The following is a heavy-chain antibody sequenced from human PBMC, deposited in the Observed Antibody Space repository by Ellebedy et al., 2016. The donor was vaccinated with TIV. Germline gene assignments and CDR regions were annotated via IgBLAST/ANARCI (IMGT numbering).Heavy chain of an antibody. CDR3: ARVIYDRGTKAFDI. CDR1: GGSFSTYY. Sequence: SETLSLTCAVYGGSFSTYYWGWIRQPAGKGLEWIGRSYGRENRYNPSLKSRATMSLDTSKNQFPLRLSSVTAADTAMYYCARVIYDRGTKAFDIWGQGTMVTVSS. D-gene: IGHD3-22*01. CDR2: SYGRENR. J-gene: IGHJ3*02. V-gene: IGHV4-59*10.